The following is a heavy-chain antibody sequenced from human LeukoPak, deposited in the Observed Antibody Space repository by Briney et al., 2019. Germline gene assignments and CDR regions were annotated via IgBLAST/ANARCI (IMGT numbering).Heavy chain of an antibody. CDR2: ISSSGSTI. CDR1: GFTFSDYY. CDR3: AKDQGYRHGYVSY. V-gene: IGHV3-11*04. Sequence: PGGSLRLSCAASGFTFSDYYMSWIRQAPGEGLGWVSYISSSGSTIYYADSVKGRFTLSRDNTKNTLYLQMNSLRPEDTAVYYFAKDQGYRHGYVSYWGQGTLVTVSS. J-gene: IGHJ4*02. D-gene: IGHD5-18*01.